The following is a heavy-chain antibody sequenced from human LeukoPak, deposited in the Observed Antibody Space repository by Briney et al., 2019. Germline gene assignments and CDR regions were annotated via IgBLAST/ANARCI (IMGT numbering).Heavy chain of an antibody. CDR2: ISSSSSYI. Sequence: GGSLRLSCAASGFTFSSHSMNWVRQAPGKGLEWVSSISSSSSYIYYADSVKGRFTISRDNAKNSLYLQMNSLRAEDTAVYSCARDHPPVYGSSGYYSADAFDIRGQGTMVTASS. V-gene: IGHV3-21*01. J-gene: IGHJ3*02. CDR1: GFTFSSHS. CDR3: ARDHPPVYGSSGYYSADAFDI. D-gene: IGHD3-22*01.